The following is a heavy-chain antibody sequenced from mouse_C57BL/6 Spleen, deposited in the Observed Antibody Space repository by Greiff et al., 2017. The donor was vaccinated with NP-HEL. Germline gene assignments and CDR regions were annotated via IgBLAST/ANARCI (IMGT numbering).Heavy chain of an antibody. CDR1: GFTFSSYG. D-gene: IGHD1-1*01. Sequence: EVMLVESGGDLVKPGGSLKLSCAASGFTFSSYGMSWVRQTPDKRLEWVATISSGGSYTYYPDSVKGRFTISRDNAKNTLYLQMSSLKSEDTAMYYCARQLTTVVPFAYWGQGTLVTVSA. CDR2: ISSGGSYT. CDR3: ARQLTTVVPFAY. V-gene: IGHV5-6*01. J-gene: IGHJ3*01.